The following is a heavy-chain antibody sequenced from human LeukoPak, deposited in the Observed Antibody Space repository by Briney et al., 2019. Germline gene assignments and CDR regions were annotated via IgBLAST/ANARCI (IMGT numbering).Heavy chain of an antibody. J-gene: IGHJ6*02. CDR1: GFTFSSYA. CDR2: ISGSGGST. CDR3: AKDPDSNYENYYYGMDV. V-gene: IGHV3-23*01. D-gene: IGHD4-11*01. Sequence: PGGSLRLSCAASGFTFSSYAMSWVRQAPGKGLEWVSAISGSGGSTYYADSVKGRFTISRDNSKNTLYLQMNSLRAEDTAVYYCAKDPDSNYENYYYGMDVWGQGTTVTVSS.